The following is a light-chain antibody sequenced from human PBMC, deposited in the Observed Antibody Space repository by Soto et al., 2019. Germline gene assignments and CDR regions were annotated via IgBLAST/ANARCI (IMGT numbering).Light chain of an antibody. CDR3: QQSYHPPWT. J-gene: IGKJ1*01. CDR2: SAS. Sequence: DIQMTQSPSSLSASVGDRVTITCRASQFINRYANWYQQKAGKAPKLLISSASGLQSGVPSRFSGSRSGTDFSLTISSLQHEDSATYYCQQSYHPPWTFGQGTTVEVK. CDR1: QFINRY. V-gene: IGKV1-39*01.